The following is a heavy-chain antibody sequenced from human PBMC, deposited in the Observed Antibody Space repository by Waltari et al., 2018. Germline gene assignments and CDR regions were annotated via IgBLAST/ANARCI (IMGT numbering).Heavy chain of an antibody. CDR2: SYSGGST. Sequence: EVQLLESGGGLVQPGGSLRLSCAASGFTFSSSAMSWVRQAPGKGLEWVSVSYSGGSTYYADSVKGRFTISRDNSKNTLYLQMNSLRAEDTAVYYCANGRGYYYYYMDVWGKGTTVTVSS. D-gene: IGHD1-26*01. J-gene: IGHJ6*03. V-gene: IGHV3-23*03. CDR3: ANGRGYYYYYMDV. CDR1: GFTFSSSA.